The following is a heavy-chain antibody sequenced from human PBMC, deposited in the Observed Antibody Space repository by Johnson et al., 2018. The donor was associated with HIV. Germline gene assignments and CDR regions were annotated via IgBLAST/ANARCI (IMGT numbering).Heavy chain of an antibody. CDR1: GFTFSDYA. J-gene: IGHJ3*02. CDR3: AKDRGSALAQLPIFPSAFDI. Sequence: QVQLVESGGGVVQPGRSLRLSCVASGFTFSDYAVHWVRQAPGKGLEWVAVISYDAKNKYYADSVKGRFTISRDNAKNSLYLQMNSLRAEDTAVYYCAKDRGSALAQLPIFPSAFDIWGQGTMVTVYS. V-gene: IGHV3-30*04. D-gene: IGHD6-6*01. CDR2: ISYDAKNK.